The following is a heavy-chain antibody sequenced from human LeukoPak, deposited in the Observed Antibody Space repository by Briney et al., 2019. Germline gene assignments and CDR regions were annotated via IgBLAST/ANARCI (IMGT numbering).Heavy chain of an antibody. CDR2: INAGNGNT. D-gene: IGHD1-14*01. J-gene: IGHJ3*02. CDR3: ARAGPGASNAFDI. V-gene: IGHV1-3*01. CDR1: GDSFSGYA. Sequence: SVKVSCKASGDSFSGYAGQWVRHAPGQRLEWMGWINAGNGNTKYSQKFQGRVTITRDTSASTAYMELSSLRSEDTAVYYCARAGPGASNAFDIWGQGTMVTVSS.